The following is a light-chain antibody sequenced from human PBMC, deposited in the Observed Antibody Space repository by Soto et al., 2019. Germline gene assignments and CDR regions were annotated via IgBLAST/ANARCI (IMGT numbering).Light chain of an antibody. Sequence: EIVMTQSPATLSVSPGERATLSCRASQSVSSNLAWYQQKPGQAPRLLIYGASTRATGITARFSGTGSGTEFTLTNSSLQSEDFAVYYCQQYNNWPPTFGQGTKVEIK. V-gene: IGKV3-15*01. CDR2: GAS. J-gene: IGKJ1*01. CDR1: QSVSSN. CDR3: QQYNNWPPT.